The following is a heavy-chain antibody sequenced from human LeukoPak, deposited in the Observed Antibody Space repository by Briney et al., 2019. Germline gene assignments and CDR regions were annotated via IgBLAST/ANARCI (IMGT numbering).Heavy chain of an antibody. J-gene: IGHJ4*02. CDR2: IYTSGST. V-gene: IGHV4-61*02. D-gene: IGHD5-24*01. CDR3: AREDRGERWLQLEDY. CDR1: GGSISSGSYY. Sequence: PSQTLSLTCTVSGGSISSGSYYWSWIRQPAGKGLEWIGRIYTSGSTNYNPSLKSRVTISVDTSKNQFSLKLSSVTAADTAVYYCAREDRGERWLQLEDYWGQGTLVTVSS.